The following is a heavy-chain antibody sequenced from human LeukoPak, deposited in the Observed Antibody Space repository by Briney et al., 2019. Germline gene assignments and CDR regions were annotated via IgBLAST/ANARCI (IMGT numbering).Heavy chain of an antibody. J-gene: IGHJ4*02. D-gene: IGHD3-10*01. CDR1: GGTFSSYA. CDR2: IIPIFGTA. Sequence: SVKVSCKASGGTFSSYAISWVRQAPGQGLEWMGRIIPIFGTANYAQKFQGRVTITTDESTSTAYMELSSLRSEDTAVYYCARDNRKEAYYNGSGSYHELDYWGQGTLVTVSS. V-gene: IGHV1-69*05. CDR3: ARDNRKEAYYNGSGSYHELDY.